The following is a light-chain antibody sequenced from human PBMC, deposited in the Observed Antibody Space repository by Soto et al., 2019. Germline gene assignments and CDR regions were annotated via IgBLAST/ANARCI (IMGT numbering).Light chain of an antibody. J-gene: IGLJ1*01. CDR3: CSYTRTSNHYF. CDR2: EVR. CDR1: ISYIGGYDY. V-gene: IGLV2-14*01. Sequence: QSSLTHPASVSGSPGQSITISFTRTISYIGGYDYVSCYQQRPGKAPKLMIYEVRYRPSVVSNRFSGSKSGNTASLNISGLKAEDEADYYCCSYTRTSNHYFFGSGTKVTVL.